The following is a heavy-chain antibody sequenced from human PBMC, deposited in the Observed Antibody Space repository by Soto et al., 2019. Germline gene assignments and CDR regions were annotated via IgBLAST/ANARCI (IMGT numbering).Heavy chain of an antibody. Sequence: ASVKVSCKASGYTFPSSGISWVRQAPGQGLDWMGWISAYNGNTNYAHNLQGRVTMTTDTSTSTACVELRSLRSDDTAVYYCARDSGLCYGMDVWGQGTTVTVSS. V-gene: IGHV1-18*01. J-gene: IGHJ6*02. CDR1: GYTFPSSG. CDR3: ARDSGLCYGMDV. CDR2: ISAYNGNT. D-gene: IGHD3-16*01.